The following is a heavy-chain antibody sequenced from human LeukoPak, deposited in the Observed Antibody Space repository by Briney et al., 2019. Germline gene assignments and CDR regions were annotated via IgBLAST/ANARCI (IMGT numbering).Heavy chain of an antibody. CDR3: ARLYAVVVRMYDY. Sequence: GGSLRLSCAASGFTFSSYSMNWVRRAPGKGLEWVSYISSSSSTIYYADSVKGRFTISRDNAKNSLYLQMNSLRAEDTAVYYCARLYAVVVRMYDYWGQGTLVTVSS. D-gene: IGHD2-2*01. V-gene: IGHV3-48*04. CDR2: ISSSSSTI. J-gene: IGHJ4*02. CDR1: GFTFSSYS.